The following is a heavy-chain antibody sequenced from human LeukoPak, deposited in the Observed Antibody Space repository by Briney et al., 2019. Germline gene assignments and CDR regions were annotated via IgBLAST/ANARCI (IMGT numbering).Heavy chain of an antibody. V-gene: IGHV3-23*01. CDR2: ISGSGAST. CDR3: ARSYSNHLFGMDV. Sequence: GGSLRLSCTASGFTFDNYAMTWVRQAPGKGLEWVSGISGSGASTYYADSVKGRVAISRDNSNNTVFLQMNIVRAEDTAVYYCARSYSNHLFGMDVWGQGTTVTVSS. CDR1: GFTFDNYA. D-gene: IGHD4-11*01. J-gene: IGHJ6*02.